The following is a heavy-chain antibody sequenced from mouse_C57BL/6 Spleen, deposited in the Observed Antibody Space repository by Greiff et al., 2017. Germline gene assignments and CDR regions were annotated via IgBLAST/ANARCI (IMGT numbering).Heavy chain of an antibody. D-gene: IGHD2-12*01. CDR3: ARRVYYMDAMDY. J-gene: IGHJ4*01. Sequence: QVQLQQPGAELVKPGASVKLSCKASGYTFTSYWMHWVKQRPGQGLEWIGMIHPNSGSTNYNEKFKSKATLTVDKSSSTAYMQLSSLTSEDSAVYYCARRVYYMDAMDYWGQGTSVTVSS. CDR2: IHPNSGST. V-gene: IGHV1-64*01. CDR1: GYTFTSYW.